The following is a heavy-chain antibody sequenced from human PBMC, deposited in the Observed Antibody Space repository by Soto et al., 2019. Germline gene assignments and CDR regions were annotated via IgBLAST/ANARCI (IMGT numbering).Heavy chain of an antibody. D-gene: IGHD1-26*01. CDR3: VRDGTNNLRDRFEP. Sequence: SETLSLTCNVSGASLSRYYWSWIRQPPGKGLEWIGRIYATGDTDYNPSLKSRISMSVDMSKKQFSLTLRSVTAADTAIYYCVRDGTNNLRDRFEPWGRGILVTVSS. V-gene: IGHV4-4*07. CDR2: IYATGDT. CDR1: GASLSRYY. J-gene: IGHJ5*02.